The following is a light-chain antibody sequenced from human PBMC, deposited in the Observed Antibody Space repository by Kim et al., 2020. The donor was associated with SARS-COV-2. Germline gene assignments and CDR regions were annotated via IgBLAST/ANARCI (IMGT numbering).Light chain of an antibody. V-gene: IGKV1-27*01. CDR3: QKYNSAPWT. J-gene: IGKJ1*01. Sequence: TSVGTRVTITSRANKDIANSLAWYQHKPGKVPQGLFYAASTLRSGVPSRFSGSGSGTEFTLTIGSLQTEDVATYYCQKYNSAPWTFGPGTKVDIK. CDR2: AAS. CDR1: KDIANS.